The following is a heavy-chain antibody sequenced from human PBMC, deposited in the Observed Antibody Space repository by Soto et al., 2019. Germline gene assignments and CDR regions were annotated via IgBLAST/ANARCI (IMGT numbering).Heavy chain of an antibody. CDR1: GGSISSGGYY. V-gene: IGHV4-31*03. CDR2: IYYSGST. CDR3: ARERTGDIDY. D-gene: IGHD2-21*02. Sequence: SETLSLTCTVSGGSISSGGYYWSWIRQHPGKGLEWIGYIYYSGSTYYNPSLKSRVTISVDTSKNQFSLKLSSVTAADTAVYYCARERTGDIDYWGQGTLVTVSS. J-gene: IGHJ4*02.